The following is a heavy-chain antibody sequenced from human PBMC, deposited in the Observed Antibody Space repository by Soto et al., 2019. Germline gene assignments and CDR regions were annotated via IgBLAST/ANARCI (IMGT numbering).Heavy chain of an antibody. CDR2: IYHSGST. D-gene: IGHD2-15*01. Sequence: PSETLSLTCAVSGGSISSGGYSWSWIRQPPGKGLEWIGYIYHSGSTYYNPSLKSRVTISVDTSKNQFSLKLSSVTAADTAVYFCARDAGGAADYLGQGTLVTLAS. J-gene: IGHJ4*02. CDR3: ARDAGGAADY. V-gene: IGHV4-30-2*01. CDR1: GGSISSGGYS.